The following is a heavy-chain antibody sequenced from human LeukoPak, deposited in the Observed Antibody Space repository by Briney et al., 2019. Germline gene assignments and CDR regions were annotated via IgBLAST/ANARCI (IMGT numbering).Heavy chain of an antibody. J-gene: IGHJ4*02. D-gene: IGHD5-24*01. V-gene: IGHV4-34*12. Sequence: ASETLSLTCAVYGESLNYYYWSWIRQSPEKGLEWIGEVFDGKTTNYNPSLKSRVTISAVTSSNQFSLNLKSVTAADTAVYYFASGAWATRLHSWAQGTLVIVSS. CDR1: GESLNYYY. CDR3: ASGAWATRLHS. CDR2: VFDGKTT.